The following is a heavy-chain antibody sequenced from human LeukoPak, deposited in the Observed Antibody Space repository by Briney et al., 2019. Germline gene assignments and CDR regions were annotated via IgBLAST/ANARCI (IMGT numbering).Heavy chain of an antibody. J-gene: IGHJ5*02. V-gene: IGHV4-59*01. Sequence: AETLALTCTVPGGSMSRYYWNWIRQPPGKGLDWTGYIYYSGSTNYNPSLKSRVTISVDTSKNQFSLKLSSVTAADTAVYYCARMWFGGGWFDPWGQGTLVTVSS. CDR3: ARMWFGGGWFDP. D-gene: IGHD3-10*01. CDR1: GGSMSRYY. CDR2: IYYSGST.